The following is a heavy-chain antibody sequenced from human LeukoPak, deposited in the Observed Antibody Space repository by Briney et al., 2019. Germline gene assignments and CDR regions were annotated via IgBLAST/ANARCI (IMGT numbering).Heavy chain of an antibody. Sequence: ASVKVSCKASGYTFTSYDINWVRQATGQGLEWMGWMNPNSGNTGYAQKFQGRVTMTRNTSISTAYMELSSLRSDDTAVYYCAREEDFWSFPGYMDVWGKGTTVTVSS. CDR1: GYTFTSYD. D-gene: IGHD3-3*01. V-gene: IGHV1-8*01. CDR3: AREEDFWSFPGYMDV. J-gene: IGHJ6*03. CDR2: MNPNSGNT.